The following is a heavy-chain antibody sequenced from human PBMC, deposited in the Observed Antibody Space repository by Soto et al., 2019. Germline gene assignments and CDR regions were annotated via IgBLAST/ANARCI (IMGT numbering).Heavy chain of an antibody. CDR3: ARDGGVYSGSGSYGYYSYGMDV. V-gene: IGHV3-33*01. J-gene: IGHJ6*02. CDR2: IWYDGSNK. Sequence: GGSLRLSCAASGFTFSSYGMHWVRQAPGKGLEWVAVIWYDGSNKYYADSVKGRFTISRDNSKNTLYLQMNSLRAEDTAVYYCARDGGVYSGSGSYGYYSYGMDVWGQGTKVTVSS. D-gene: IGHD3-10*01. CDR1: GFTFSSYG.